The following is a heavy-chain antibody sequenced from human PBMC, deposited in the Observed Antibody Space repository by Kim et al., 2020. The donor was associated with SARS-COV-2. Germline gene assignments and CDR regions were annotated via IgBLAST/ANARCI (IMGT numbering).Heavy chain of an antibody. J-gene: IGHJ5*02. D-gene: IGHD3-3*01. CDR3: ATGSPFGVGWFDP. Sequence: IYAQKFQGRVTMTEDTSTDTAYMWLRSPRSEDTAVYYCATGSPFGVGWFDPWGQGTLVTVSS. V-gene: IGHV1-24*01.